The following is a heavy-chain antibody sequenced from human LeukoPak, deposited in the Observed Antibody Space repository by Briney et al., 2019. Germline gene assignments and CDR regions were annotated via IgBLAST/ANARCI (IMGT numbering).Heavy chain of an antibody. CDR3: ANRGRDSSGPGNGMDV. Sequence: KSGGSLRLSCAASGFTFSSYSMNWVRQAPGKGLEWVSSISSSSSYIYYADSVKGRFTISRDNAKNSLYLQMNSLRAEDTAVYYCANRGRDSSGPGNGMDVWGQGTTVTVSS. D-gene: IGHD3-22*01. J-gene: IGHJ6*02. V-gene: IGHV3-21*01. CDR2: ISSSSSYI. CDR1: GFTFSSYS.